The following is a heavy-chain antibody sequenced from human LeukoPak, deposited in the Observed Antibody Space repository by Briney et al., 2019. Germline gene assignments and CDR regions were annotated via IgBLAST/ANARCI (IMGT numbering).Heavy chain of an antibody. CDR1: GYTFTSYG. Sequence: ASVKVSCKASGYTFTSYGISWVRQAPGQGLEWMGWISAYNGGTNYAQKFQGRVTMTRDTSISTAYMELSRLRSDDTAVYYCARDSGPLYDFWSAPFDYWGQGTLVTVSS. J-gene: IGHJ4*02. V-gene: IGHV1-18*01. CDR2: ISAYNGGT. D-gene: IGHD3-3*01. CDR3: ARDSGPLYDFWSAPFDY.